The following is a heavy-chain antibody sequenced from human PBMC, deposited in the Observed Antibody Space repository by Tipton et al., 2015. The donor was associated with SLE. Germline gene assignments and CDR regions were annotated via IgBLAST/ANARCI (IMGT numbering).Heavy chain of an antibody. Sequence: SLRLSCAASGFTFSSYAMSWVRQAPGKGLEWVSSIRNSGDTTSYADSVRGRFTVSRDNAKNSLYLQMDSLRAEDTAVYYCARYPGRTYPVDYWGQGTLVAVSS. CDR2: IRNSGDTT. J-gene: IGHJ4*02. CDR1: GFTFSSYA. CDR3: ARYPGRTYPVDY. V-gene: IGHV3-23*01. D-gene: IGHD2-2*02.